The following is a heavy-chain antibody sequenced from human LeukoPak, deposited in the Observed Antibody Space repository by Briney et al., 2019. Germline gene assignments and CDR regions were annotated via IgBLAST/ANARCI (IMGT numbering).Heavy chain of an antibody. D-gene: IGHD6-13*01. CDR2: IHYSGST. CDR1: GGSISSSSYY. Sequence: SETLSLTCTVSGGSISSSSYYWGWIRQPPGKGLEWIGSIHYSGSTYYNPSLKSRVTISVDTSKNQFSLKLSSVTAADTAVYYCARPLGQQLDMGPGDAFDIWGQGTMVTVSS. CDR3: ARPLGQQLDMGPGDAFDI. V-gene: IGHV4-39*01. J-gene: IGHJ3*02.